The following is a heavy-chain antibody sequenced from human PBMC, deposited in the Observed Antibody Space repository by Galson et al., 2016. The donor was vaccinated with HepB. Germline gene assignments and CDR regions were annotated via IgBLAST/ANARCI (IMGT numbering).Heavy chain of an antibody. Sequence: SETLSLTCTVSGGSVRSATYYWSWIRQPPGKGLEWIGYIYYSGNTNYKPSLKSRVTISLDTSKNQFSLKLSSVTAADTALYFCARERTFISPWGQGTLVTVSS. CDR1: GGSVRSATYY. V-gene: IGHV4-61*01. D-gene: IGHD3-10*01. J-gene: IGHJ5*02. CDR3: ARERTFISP. CDR2: IYYSGNT.